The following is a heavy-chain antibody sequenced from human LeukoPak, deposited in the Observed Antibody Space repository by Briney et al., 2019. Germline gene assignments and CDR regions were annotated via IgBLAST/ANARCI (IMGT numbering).Heavy chain of an antibody. CDR1: GVSISSSSYY. J-gene: IGHJ4*02. Sequence: PSETLSLTCTVSGVSISSSSYYWGWIRQPPGKGLEWIGSIYYSGSTYYNPSLKSRVTISVDTSKNQFSLKLSSVTAADTAVYYCARDMVRGEIGGVFDYWGQGTLVTVSS. CDR2: IYYSGST. V-gene: IGHV4-39*07. CDR3: ARDMVRGEIGGVFDY. D-gene: IGHD3-10*01.